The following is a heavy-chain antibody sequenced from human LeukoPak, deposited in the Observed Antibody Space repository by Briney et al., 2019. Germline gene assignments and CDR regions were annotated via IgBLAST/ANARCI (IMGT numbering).Heavy chain of an antibody. CDR3: ARGRYYDSSGYYLDY. Sequence: SETLSLTCTVSGGSINTFYWSWLRQPPGEGLEWVGYIYSRGSTNYNPSLKSRVTISVDTSKTQFSLKLTSVTAADAAVYYCARGRYYDSSGYYLDYWGQGTLVTVSS. D-gene: IGHD3-22*01. CDR1: GGSINTFY. CDR2: IYSRGST. J-gene: IGHJ4*02. V-gene: IGHV4-59*01.